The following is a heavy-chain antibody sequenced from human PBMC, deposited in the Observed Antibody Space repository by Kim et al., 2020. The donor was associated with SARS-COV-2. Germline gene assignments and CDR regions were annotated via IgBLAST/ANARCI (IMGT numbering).Heavy chain of an antibody. CDR1: GYSFTSYW. J-gene: IGHJ4*02. CDR2: IDPSDSYT. Sequence: GESLKISCKGSGYSFTSYWISWVRQMPGKGLEWMGRIDPSDSYTNYSPSFQGHVTISADKSISTPYLQWSSLKASDTAMYYCARILFGVASIAAAGINDYWGQGTLVTVSS. D-gene: IGHD6-13*01. V-gene: IGHV5-10-1*01. CDR3: ARILFGVASIAAAGINDY.